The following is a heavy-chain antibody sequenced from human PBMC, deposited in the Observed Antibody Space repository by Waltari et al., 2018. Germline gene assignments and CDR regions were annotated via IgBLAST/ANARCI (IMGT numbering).Heavy chain of an antibody. D-gene: IGHD2-15*01. J-gene: IGHJ4*02. Sequence: QVQLVQSGAEVKKPGSSVKVSCKASGGTFSSYAISWVRQAPGQGLEWMGGIIPIFGTANYAQKFQGRVTITTDESTSTAYMELSSLRSEDTAVYYCASLYCSGGSCYPHPDYWGQGTLVTVSS. CDR2: IIPIFGTA. CDR1: GGTFSSYA. V-gene: IGHV1-69*05. CDR3: ASLYCSGGSCYPHPDY.